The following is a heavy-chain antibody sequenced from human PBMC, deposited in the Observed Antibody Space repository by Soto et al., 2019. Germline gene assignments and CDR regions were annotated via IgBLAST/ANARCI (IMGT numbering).Heavy chain of an antibody. Sequence: EVQMLESGGGLVQPGGSLRLSCAASGFTCSSYDMSWVRQAPGKGLEWVSTILVGGSTHYPDSVKGRFTISRDTSKNTVFLQMNSLTAGDTAVYYCAKATATGGGAFDICGQGTMVTVSS. CDR2: ILVGGST. D-gene: IGHD2-8*02. V-gene: IGHV3-23*01. CDR1: GFTCSSYD. J-gene: IGHJ3*02. CDR3: AKATATGGGAFDI.